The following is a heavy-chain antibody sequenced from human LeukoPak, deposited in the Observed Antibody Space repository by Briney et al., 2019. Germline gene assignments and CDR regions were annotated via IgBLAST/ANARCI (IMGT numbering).Heavy chain of an antibody. V-gene: IGHV4-39*02. CDR2: IYYSGST. J-gene: IGHJ4*02. CDR1: GDSMSGNNYN. CDR3: ARDEYYYGSGSYRFDY. Sequence: SETLSLTCTVSGDSMSGNNYNWGWIRQPPGKGLEWIGSIYYSGSTYYNASLKSRVTISLDTSKNHFSLRLTSVTAADTAVYYCARDEYYYGSGSYRFDYWGQGTLVTVSS. D-gene: IGHD3-10*01.